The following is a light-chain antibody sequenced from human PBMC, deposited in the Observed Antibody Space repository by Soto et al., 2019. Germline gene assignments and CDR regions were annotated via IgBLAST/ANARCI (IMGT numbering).Light chain of an antibody. CDR3: QHGRT. CDR1: QSVDND. Sequence: EIVMTQSPATLSVSPGDRATLSCRASQSVDNDLAWYQQKPGQPPRLLIYDASTRATGIPARFSGSQSGTEFTLTISSLLSEDFAVYFCQHGRTFGQGTKVDNK. V-gene: IGKV3D-15*01. CDR2: DAS. J-gene: IGKJ1*01.